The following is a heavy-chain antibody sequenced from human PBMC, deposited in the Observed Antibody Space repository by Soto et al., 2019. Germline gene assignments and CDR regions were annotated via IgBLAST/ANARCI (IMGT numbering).Heavy chain of an antibody. D-gene: IGHD1-20*01. CDR2: IKSKADGGPT. CDR3: NRYTGGDWFDP. J-gene: IGHJ5*02. Sequence: EMQLVESGGGLVKPGGSLRLSCAASGFNFANAWMNWVRQAPGKGLEWVGRIKSKADGGPTDYAAPVKGRFTISRDDSKNTLFLQMNSLEAEDTALYYCNRYTGGDWFDPWGQGTLVTVSS. V-gene: IGHV3-15*01. CDR1: GFNFANAW.